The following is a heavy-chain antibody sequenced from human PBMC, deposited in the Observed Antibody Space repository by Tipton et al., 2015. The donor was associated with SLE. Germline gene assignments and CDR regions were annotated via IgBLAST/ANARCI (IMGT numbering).Heavy chain of an antibody. D-gene: IGHD3-3*01. CDR1: GDSIDSDVDS. J-gene: IGHJ5*02. Sequence: TLSLTCTLSGDSIDSDVDSWNWIRQPPGQGLEWIGCIHHGGNTYYTPSLKSRVTISLDTNDYFSLRLSSVTAADTAVYYCARGVPSLYDFRRGSWVGPFDTWGQGTLVTVSS. CDR3: ARGVPSLYDFRRGSWVGPFDT. V-gene: IGHV4-30-2*01. CDR2: IHHGGNT.